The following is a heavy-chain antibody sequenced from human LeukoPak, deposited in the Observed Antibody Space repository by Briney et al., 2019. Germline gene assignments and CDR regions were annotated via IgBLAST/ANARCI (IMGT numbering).Heavy chain of an antibody. Sequence: SVNVSCKASGGTFSSYAISWVRQAPGRGLEWMGGIIPIFGAANYAQKFQGRVTITADESTSTAYMELSSLRSEDTAVYYCARDGVEMATKDWGQGTLVTVSS. CDR1: GGTFSSYA. V-gene: IGHV1-69*13. CDR2: IIPIFGAA. D-gene: IGHD5-24*01. J-gene: IGHJ4*02. CDR3: ARDGVEMATKD.